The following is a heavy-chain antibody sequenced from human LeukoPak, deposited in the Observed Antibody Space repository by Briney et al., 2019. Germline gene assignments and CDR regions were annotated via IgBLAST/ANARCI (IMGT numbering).Heavy chain of an antibody. CDR1: GFTFSSYS. CDR2: ISSSSSYM. J-gene: IGHJ6*02. V-gene: IGHV3-21*01. D-gene: IGHD3-10*01. Sequence: GGSLRLSCAASGFTFSSYSMNWVRQAPGKGLEWVSSISSSSSYMYYADSVKGRFTISRDNAKNSLYLQMNSLRAEDTAVYYCARDRWFGVTLYGMDVWGQGTTVTVSS. CDR3: ARDRWFGVTLYGMDV.